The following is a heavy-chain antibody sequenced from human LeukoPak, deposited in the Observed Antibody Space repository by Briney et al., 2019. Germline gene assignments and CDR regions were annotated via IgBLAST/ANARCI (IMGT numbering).Heavy chain of an antibody. D-gene: IGHD7-27*01. Sequence: ASVKVSCRASGYTFTSYGISWVRQAPGQGLEWMGWISAYNGNTNYAQKLQGRVTMTTDTSTSTAYMELRSLRSDDTAVYYCARALGFFDYYYYMDVWGKGTTVTVSS. CDR1: GYTFTSYG. CDR2: ISAYNGNT. V-gene: IGHV1-18*01. CDR3: ARALGFFDYYYYMDV. J-gene: IGHJ6*03.